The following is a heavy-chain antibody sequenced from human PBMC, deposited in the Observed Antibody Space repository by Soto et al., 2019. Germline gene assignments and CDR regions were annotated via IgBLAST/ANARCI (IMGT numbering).Heavy chain of an antibody. D-gene: IGHD3-10*01. CDR2: INYDGSDT. V-gene: IGHV3-33*01. Sequence: QGQLVQSGGGVVQPGRSLRLSCAASVFKFNSYGMHWVRQAPGKGLEWVAVINYDGSDTSYGDSVKGRFTISRDNSKNTLHLQMSSLRVDDTAVYYCARDRFGGTEGTNWLDPWGQGSLVTVSS. J-gene: IGHJ5*02. CDR3: ARDRFGGTEGTNWLDP. CDR1: VFKFNSYG.